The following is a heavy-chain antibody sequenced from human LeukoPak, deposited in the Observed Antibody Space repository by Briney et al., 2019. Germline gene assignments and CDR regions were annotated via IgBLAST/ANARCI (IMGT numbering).Heavy chain of an antibody. CDR1: GFTFSSYS. CDR2: ISSSSSYI. D-gene: IGHD2-2*01. CDR3: ARPQLGYCSSTSCYSPDY. V-gene: IGHV3-21*01. Sequence: GGSLRLSCAASGFTFSSYSMNWVRRAPGKGLEWVSSISSSSSYIYYADSVKGRFTISRDKAKNSLYLQMNSLRAEDTAVYYCARPQLGYCSSTSCYSPDYWGQGTLVAVSS. J-gene: IGHJ4*02.